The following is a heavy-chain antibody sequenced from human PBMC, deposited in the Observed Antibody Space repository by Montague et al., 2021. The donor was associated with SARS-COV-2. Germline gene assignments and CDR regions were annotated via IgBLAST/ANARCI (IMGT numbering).Heavy chain of an antibody. Sequence: SETLSLTCAVYGGSFSDYHWTWIRQPPGGGLEWIGQINYGGSTKYNPSLRSRVTMSIDTSKNQFSLKLTSVTAADTAVYYCARGAPGYWGQGTLVTVSS. CDR2: INYGGST. J-gene: IGHJ4*02. D-gene: IGHD1-1*01. CDR1: GGSFSDYH. V-gene: IGHV4-34*01. CDR3: ARGAPGY.